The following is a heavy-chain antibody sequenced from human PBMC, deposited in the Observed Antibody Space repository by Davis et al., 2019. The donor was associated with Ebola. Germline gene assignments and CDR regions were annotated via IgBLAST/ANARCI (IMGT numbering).Heavy chain of an antibody. D-gene: IGHD2-8*01. Sequence: PGGSLRLSCTVSGGSISSSSYYWAWIRQPPGRGLEWIASIYYGGSSYYNPSLKSRVTISIDTSKNQFSLNLTAVTAADTAVYYGVCYTGALAFYYMDVWGKGTTVTVSS. V-gene: IGHV4-39*07. CDR1: GGSISSSSYY. CDR3: VCYTGALAFYYMDV. CDR2: IYYGGSS. J-gene: IGHJ6*03.